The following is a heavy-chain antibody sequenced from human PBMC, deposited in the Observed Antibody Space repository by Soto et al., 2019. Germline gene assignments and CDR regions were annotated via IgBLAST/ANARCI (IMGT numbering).Heavy chain of an antibody. CDR2: IYYSGST. CDR1: GGSISSYY. Sequence: SETLSLTCTVSGGSISSYYWSWIRQPAGKGLEWIGYIYYSGSTNYNPSLKSRVTISVDTSKNQFSLKLSSVTAADTAVYYCARAGAGSSNYYGMDVWGQGTTVTVSS. D-gene: IGHD2-2*01. CDR3: ARAGAGSSNYYGMDV. V-gene: IGHV4-59*01. J-gene: IGHJ6*02.